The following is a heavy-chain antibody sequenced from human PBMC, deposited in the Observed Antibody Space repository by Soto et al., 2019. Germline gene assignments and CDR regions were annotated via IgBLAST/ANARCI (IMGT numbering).Heavy chain of an antibody. CDR2: ISTYNGNT. CDR1: GYTFTSYG. V-gene: IGHV1-18*01. CDR3: ARDIVVVPAATPSFVDF. J-gene: IGHJ4*02. D-gene: IGHD2-2*02. Sequence: VQLVQSGPEVKKPGASVKVSCKTSGYTFTSYGISWVRQAPGQGLEWMGWISTYNGNTNYTQKLQGRVTMTTDTSTSTAYMELRSLRSDDTAVYYCARDIVVVPAATPSFVDFWGQGTLVTVSS.